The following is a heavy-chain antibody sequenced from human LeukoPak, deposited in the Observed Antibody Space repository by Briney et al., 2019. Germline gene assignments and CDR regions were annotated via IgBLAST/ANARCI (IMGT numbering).Heavy chain of an antibody. CDR2: IIPIFGTA. CDR1: GGTFSSYA. D-gene: IGHD3-3*01. CDR3: ARGFLEWYNWFDP. J-gene: IGHJ5*02. V-gene: IGHV1-69*05. Sequence: ASVKVSCKASGGTFSSYAISWVRQAPGQGLEWMGGIIPIFGTANYAQKFQGRVTITTDESTSTTYMELRSLRSDDTAVYYCARGFLEWYNWFDPWGQGTLVTVSS.